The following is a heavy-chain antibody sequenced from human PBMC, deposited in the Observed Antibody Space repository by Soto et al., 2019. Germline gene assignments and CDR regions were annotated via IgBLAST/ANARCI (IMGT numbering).Heavy chain of an antibody. V-gene: IGHV1-69*01. CDR1: GGTFSSYA. CDR3: ARKPYLAAAGIWCDY. D-gene: IGHD6-13*01. CDR2: IIPIFGTA. Sequence: QVQLVQSGAEVKKPGSSVKVSCKASGGTFSSYAISWVRQAPGQGLEWMGGIIPIFGTANYAQKFQGRVTITADESTSTAYMELSSLRSENTAVDYCARKPYLAAAGIWCDYWGQGTLVTVSS. J-gene: IGHJ4*02.